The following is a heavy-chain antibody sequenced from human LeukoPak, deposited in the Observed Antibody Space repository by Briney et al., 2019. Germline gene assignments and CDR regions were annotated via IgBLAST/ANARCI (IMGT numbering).Heavy chain of an antibody. Sequence: ASVKVSCKSSGGTFSCYAISWVRQAPGQGLEWMGRIIPIFGIANYAQKFQGRVTITADKSTSTAYMKLSNLRSDDTAVYYCARDSQDIVVVVAAAGAFDIWGQGTMVTVSS. V-gene: IGHV1-69*04. CDR2: IIPIFGIA. CDR1: GGTFSCYA. J-gene: IGHJ3*02. D-gene: IGHD2-15*01. CDR3: ARDSQDIVVVVAAAGAFDI.